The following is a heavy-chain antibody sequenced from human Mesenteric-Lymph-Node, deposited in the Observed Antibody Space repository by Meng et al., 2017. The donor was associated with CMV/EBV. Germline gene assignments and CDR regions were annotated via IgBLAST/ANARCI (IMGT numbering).Heavy chain of an antibody. CDR3: AKEYCSSISCSRGIES. Sequence: GSLRLSCTVSGGSVSRDTYYWSWIRQPPGKGLEWMGYIYYTGSTTYNPSLKSRVTMSVDTSRNRFSLNLSSVTVADTAIYYCAKEYCSSISCSRGIESWGQGTLVTVSS. J-gene: IGHJ4*02. V-gene: IGHV4-61*01. D-gene: IGHD2-2*01. CDR1: GGSVSRDTYY. CDR2: IYYTGST.